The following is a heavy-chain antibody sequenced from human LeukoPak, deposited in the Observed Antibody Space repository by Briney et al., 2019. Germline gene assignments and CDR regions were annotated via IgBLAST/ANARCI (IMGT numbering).Heavy chain of an antibody. J-gene: IGHJ6*02. CDR2: ISGSGGST. V-gene: IGHV3-23*01. Sequence: GGSLRLSCAPSGFTFSSYAMSWVRQAPGKGLEWVSAISGSGGSTYYADSVKGRFAISRDNSKNTLYLQMNSLRAEDTAVYYCAKDGSPQFSYYQYYYGMDVWGQGTTVTVSS. CDR3: AKDGSPQFSYYQYYYGMDV. D-gene: IGHD2-15*01. CDR1: GFTFSSYA.